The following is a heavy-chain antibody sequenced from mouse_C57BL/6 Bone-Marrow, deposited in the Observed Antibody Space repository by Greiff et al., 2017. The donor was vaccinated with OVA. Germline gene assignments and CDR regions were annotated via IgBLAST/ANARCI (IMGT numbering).Heavy chain of an antibody. CDR2: IDPENGDT. Sequence: VQLQQSGAELVRPGASVKLSCTASGFNIKDDYMHWVKQRPEQGLEWIGWIDPENGDTEYASKFQGKATITADTSYNTAYLQLSSVTSEDTAVYYCTRGVTTVFDYWGQGTTLTVSS. D-gene: IGHD2-5*01. CDR1: GFNIKDDY. CDR3: TRGVTTVFDY. V-gene: IGHV14-4*01. J-gene: IGHJ2*01.